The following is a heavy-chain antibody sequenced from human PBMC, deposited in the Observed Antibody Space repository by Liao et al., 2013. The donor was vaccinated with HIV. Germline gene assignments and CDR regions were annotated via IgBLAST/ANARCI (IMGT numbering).Heavy chain of an antibody. Sequence: QVQLQESGPGLVKPSETLSLTCTVSGGSVRSFDWSWIRQPAGKGLEWIGRIYTTGTINYNPSLKSRVTMSLDTSKNQISLKLSSVTAADTAVYYCARGWGAKLLRYFDLWGRGSLVAVSS. CDR1: GGSVRSFD. CDR3: ARGWGAKLLRYFDL. J-gene: IGHJ2*01. CDR2: IYTTGTI. D-gene: IGHD3-16*01. V-gene: IGHV4-4*07.